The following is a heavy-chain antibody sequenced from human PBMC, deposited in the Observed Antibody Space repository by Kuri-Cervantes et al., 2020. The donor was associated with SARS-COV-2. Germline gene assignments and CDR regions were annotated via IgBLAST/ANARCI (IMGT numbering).Heavy chain of an antibody. CDR2: ISYDGSNK. CDR1: GFTFSSYW. V-gene: IGHV3-30*03. D-gene: IGHD1-26*01. Sequence: GGSLRLSCAASGFTFSSYWMSWVRQAPGKGLEWVAVISYDGSNKYYADSVKGRFTISRDNSKNTLYLQMNSLRAEDTAVYYCASELLWYFDLWGRGTLVNVSS. J-gene: IGHJ2*01. CDR3: ASELLWYFDL.